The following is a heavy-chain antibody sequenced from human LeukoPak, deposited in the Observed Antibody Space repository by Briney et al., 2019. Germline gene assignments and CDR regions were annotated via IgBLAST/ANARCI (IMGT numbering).Heavy chain of an antibody. CDR3: ARGRADIVVVPAAVDP. CDR2: INPNSGNT. CDR1: GYTFTGYY. D-gene: IGHD2-2*01. V-gene: IGHV1-8*02. Sequence: ASVKVSCKASGYTFTGYYMHWVRQAPGQGLEWMGWINPNSGNTGYAQKFQGRVTMTRNTSISTAYMELSSLRSEDTAVYYCARGRADIVVVPAAVDPWGQGTLVTVSS. J-gene: IGHJ5*02.